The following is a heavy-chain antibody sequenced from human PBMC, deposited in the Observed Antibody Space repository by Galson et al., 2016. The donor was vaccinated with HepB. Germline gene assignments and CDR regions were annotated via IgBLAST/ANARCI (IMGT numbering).Heavy chain of an antibody. CDR1: AGSVRSFY. Sequence: SETMSPTCAVSAGSVRSFYWSWIRQSPGKGLEWMGYIFNSGAPKYNPSLKSRVSMSLDMARNQFSLELTSVTAAVTAVYYCAGQKWPQSGTDDWGRGTLVTISS. D-gene: IGHD5-24*01. CDR3: AGQKWPQSGTDD. V-gene: IGHV4-4*09. J-gene: IGHJ4*02. CDR2: IFNSGAP.